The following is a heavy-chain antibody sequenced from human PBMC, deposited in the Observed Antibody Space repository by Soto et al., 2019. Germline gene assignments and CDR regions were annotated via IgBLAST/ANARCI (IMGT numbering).Heavy chain of an antibody. CDR1: GFTFSSYS. V-gene: IGHV3-48*01. CDR2: ISSSSSTI. CDR3: ARAHYYMVDY. Sequence: EVQLVESGGGLVQPGGSLRLSCAASGFTFSSYSMNWVRQAPGKGLEWVSYISSSSSTIYYADSVKGRFTISRDNAKNSLYLQMNSLRAEDTAVYYWARAHYYMVDYWGQGTLVTVSS. D-gene: IGHD3-10*01. J-gene: IGHJ4*02.